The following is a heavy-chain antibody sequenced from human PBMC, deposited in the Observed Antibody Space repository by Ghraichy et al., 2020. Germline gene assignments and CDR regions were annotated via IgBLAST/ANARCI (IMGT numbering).Heavy chain of an antibody. J-gene: IGHJ3*02. D-gene: IGHD2-2*01. V-gene: IGHV3-48*04. CDR3: ASRYCSDTSCNPENVDAFDI. Sequence: GGSLRLSCAGSGFTLSSYSMNWARQAPGKGLEWVSYISGSSSTIYYADSVKGRFTISRDNAKNSLFLQMSNLRAEDTAMYYCASRYCSDTSCNPENVDAFDIWGQGTMVTVSS. CDR2: ISGSSSTI. CDR1: GFTLSSYS.